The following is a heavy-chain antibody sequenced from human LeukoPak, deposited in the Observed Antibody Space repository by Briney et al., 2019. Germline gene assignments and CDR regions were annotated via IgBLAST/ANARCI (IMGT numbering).Heavy chain of an antibody. CDR2: TYHSDYT. CDR3: ARDSKSTADAFDI. V-gene: IGHV4-4*02. Sequence: SETLSLTCAVSGGSINSSHWWSWVRQSPGKGLEWIGNTYHSDYTNYNPSLKSRATISVDKSKNQLSLKVTSVTAADTAMYYCARDSKSTADAFDIWGQGTMVTVSS. CDR1: GGSINSSHW. J-gene: IGHJ3*02. D-gene: IGHD5/OR15-5a*01.